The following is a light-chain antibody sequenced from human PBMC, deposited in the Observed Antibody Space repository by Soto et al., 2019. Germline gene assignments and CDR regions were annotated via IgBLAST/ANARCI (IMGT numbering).Light chain of an antibody. Sequence: EIVLTQSPGTLSLSPGDRATLSCRASQTVTYDYLAWYQQRPGQAPRLLIWNSGNRASGIPDRFSGRGSGTDFTLTISRLEPEDFAVYYCQQYGISPGYTFGQGTRLEIK. CDR2: NSG. J-gene: IGKJ2*01. CDR3: QQYGISPGYT. V-gene: IGKV3-20*01. CDR1: QTVTYDY.